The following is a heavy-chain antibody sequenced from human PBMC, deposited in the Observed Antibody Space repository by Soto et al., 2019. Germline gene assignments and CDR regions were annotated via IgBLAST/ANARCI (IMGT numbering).Heavy chain of an antibody. D-gene: IGHD1-7*01. J-gene: IGHJ4*02. CDR3: AREAGTYIFDY. Sequence: ASVKVSCKASGYTFTSYAMHWVRQAPGQRLEWMGWINAGNGNTKYSQKFQGRVTITRDTSASTAYTELSSLRSEDTAVYYCAREAGTYIFDYWGQGTLVTVSS. CDR1: GYTFTSYA. CDR2: INAGNGNT. V-gene: IGHV1-3*01.